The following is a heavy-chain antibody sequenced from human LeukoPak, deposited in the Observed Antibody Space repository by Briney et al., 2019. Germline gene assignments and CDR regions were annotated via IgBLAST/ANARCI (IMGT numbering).Heavy chain of an antibody. CDR1: GFTFSSYS. V-gene: IGHV3-23*01. J-gene: IGHJ4*02. CDR3: AKDVSNGQNYFDY. Sequence: PGGSLRLSCATSGFTFSSYSMNWVRQAPGKGLEWVSAISGSGGSTYYADSVKGRFTISRDNSKNTLYLQMNSLRAEDTAVYYCAKDVSNGQNYFDYWGQGTLVTVS. D-gene: IGHD2-8*01. CDR2: ISGSGGST.